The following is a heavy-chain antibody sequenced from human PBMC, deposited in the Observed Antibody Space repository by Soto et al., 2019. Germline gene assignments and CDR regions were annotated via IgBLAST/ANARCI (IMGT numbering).Heavy chain of an antibody. J-gene: IGHJ4*02. CDR3: ARARKSGYYYGDFDY. CDR2: IIPIFGTA. D-gene: IGHD3-22*01. V-gene: IGHV1-69*01. CDR1: GGTFSSYA. Sequence: QVQLVQSGAEVKKPGSSVKVSCKASGGTFSSYAISWVRRAPGQGLEWMGGIIPIFGTANYAQKFQGRVTITADESTSTAYMELSSLRAEDTAVYYCARARKSGYYYGDFDYWGQGTLVTVSS.